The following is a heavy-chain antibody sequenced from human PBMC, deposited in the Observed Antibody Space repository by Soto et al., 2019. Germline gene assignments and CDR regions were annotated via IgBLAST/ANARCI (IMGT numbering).Heavy chain of an antibody. CDR3: AKGVVPAASYYGMDV. D-gene: IGHD2-2*01. V-gene: IGHV3-23*01. Sequence: EVQLLESGGGLVQPGGSLRLSCAASGFTFSSYAMSWVRQAPGKGLEWVSAISGSGGSTYYADSVKGRFTISRDNSKNTPHLQMNSLRAEDTAVYYCAKGVVPAASYYGMDVWGQGTTVTVSS. CDR1: GFTFSSYA. J-gene: IGHJ6*02. CDR2: ISGSGGST.